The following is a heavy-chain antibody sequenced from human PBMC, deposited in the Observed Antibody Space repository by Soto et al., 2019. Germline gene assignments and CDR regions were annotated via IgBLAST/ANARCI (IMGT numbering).Heavy chain of an antibody. J-gene: IGHJ6*02. CDR1: GGSISSGGYY. Sequence: SETLSLTCTVSGGSISSGGYYWSWIRQHPGKGLEWIGYIYYSGSTNYNPSLKSRVTISVDTSKNQFSLKLSSVTAADTAVYYCATRVGFWSGYQYTDYGMDVWGQGTSVTVSS. D-gene: IGHD3-3*01. CDR3: ATRVGFWSGYQYTDYGMDV. V-gene: IGHV4-31*03. CDR2: IYYSGST.